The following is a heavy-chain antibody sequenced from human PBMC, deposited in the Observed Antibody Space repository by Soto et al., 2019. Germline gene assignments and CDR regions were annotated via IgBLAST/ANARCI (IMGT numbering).Heavy chain of an antibody. CDR1: GYTFTGYY. D-gene: IGHD1-26*01. CDR3: ATQRSEWELSFDY. J-gene: IGHJ4*02. Sequence: QVQLVQSGAEVKKPGAAVKVSCKASGYTFTGYYMHWVRQAPGQGLEWMGWINPNSGGTNYAQKFQGWVTMTRDTSISTAYMELSRLRSDDTAVYYCATQRSEWELSFDYWGQGTLVTVSS. CDR2: INPNSGGT. V-gene: IGHV1-2*04.